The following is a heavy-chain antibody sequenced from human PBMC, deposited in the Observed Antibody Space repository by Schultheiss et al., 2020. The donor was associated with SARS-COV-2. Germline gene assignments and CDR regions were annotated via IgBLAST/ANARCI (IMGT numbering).Heavy chain of an antibody. CDR2: ISGSGGST. D-gene: IGHD4-11*01. CDR3: ARVGVVSNYTTRRYYGMDV. J-gene: IGHJ6*02. CDR1: GFTFSSYA. Sequence: GGSLRLSCAASGFTFSSYAMSWVRQAPGKGLEWVSAISGSGGSTYYADSVKGRFTISRDNSKNTLYLQMNSLRAEDTAVYYCARVGVVSNYTTRRYYGMDVWGQGTTVTVSS. V-gene: IGHV3-23*01.